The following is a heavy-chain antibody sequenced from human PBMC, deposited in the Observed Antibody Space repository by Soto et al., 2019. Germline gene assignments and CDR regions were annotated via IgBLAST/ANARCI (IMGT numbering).Heavy chain of an antibody. Sequence: VLLVQSGPALKRPGASMKVSCKASGYTFTSYGISCVLQAPGQGLEWMAWISPLKGRTQYSQKAQGRVTLSTNTSSHTAYMEMTTLRVDDPAVYYCATDDGERPEYVKHWGQGSLVTGS. CDR3: ATDDGERPEYVKH. J-gene: IGHJ1*01. V-gene: IGHV1-18*04. CDR1: GYTFTSYG. D-gene: IGHD4-17*01. CDR2: ISPLKGRT.